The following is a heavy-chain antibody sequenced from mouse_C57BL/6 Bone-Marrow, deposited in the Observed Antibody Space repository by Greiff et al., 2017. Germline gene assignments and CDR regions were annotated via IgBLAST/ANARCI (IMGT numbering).Heavy chain of an antibody. D-gene: IGHD1-1*01. CDR2: ISNGGGSS. CDR1: GFTFSDYY. J-gene: IGHJ3*01. V-gene: IGHV5-12*01. CDR3: ARGVGDEAWFAY. Sequence: DVMLVESGGGLVQPGGSLKLSCAASGFTFSDYYMYWVRQTPEKRLEWVAYISNGGGSSYYPDTVKGRFTISRDNAKNTLYLQMGRLKSEDTAMYYCARGVGDEAWFAYWSQGTLVTVSA.